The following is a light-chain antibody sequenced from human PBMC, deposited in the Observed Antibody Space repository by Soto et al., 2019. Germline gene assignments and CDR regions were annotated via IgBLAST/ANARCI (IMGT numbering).Light chain of an antibody. V-gene: IGKV3-15*01. CDR2: GAT. Sequence: EIVMTQSPATLSVSPGERATLSCRASESVSSDIAWYQQKPGQAPRLLIYGATTRATGIPDNFSGSGSGTEFTLTISSLASEDSEVYYCQQHNNWPRTFGQGTKVEIX. J-gene: IGKJ1*01. CDR1: ESVSSD. CDR3: QQHNNWPRT.